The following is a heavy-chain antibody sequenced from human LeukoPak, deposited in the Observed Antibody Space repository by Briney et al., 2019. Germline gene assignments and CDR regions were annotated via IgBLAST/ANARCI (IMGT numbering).Heavy chain of an antibody. CDR1: GGFFSGYY. CDR3: ARSHSPPHSLTVFGVVKSSRGYYFDY. V-gene: IGHV4-34*01. J-gene: IGHJ4*02. Sequence: SETVSLTRAVYGGFFSGYYWSWMRQPPAKGLEWIGEINHSGCTKYNPSLKSRVTISVDTSKNQFSLKLSSVSAADTALYYCARSHSPPHSLTVFGVVKSSRGYYFDYWGQGTLVTVSS. D-gene: IGHD3-3*01. CDR2: INHSGCT.